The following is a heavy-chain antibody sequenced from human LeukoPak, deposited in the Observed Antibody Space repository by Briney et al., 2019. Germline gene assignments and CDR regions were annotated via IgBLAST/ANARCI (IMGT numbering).Heavy chain of an antibody. CDR1: GGSFSGYY. CDR3: ARLRGGGQDFDY. Sequence: SETLSLTCAVYGGSFSGYYRSWIRQPPGKGLEWIGEINHSGSTNYNPSLKSRVTISVDTSKNPFSLELSSVTAADTAVYYCARLRGGGQDFDYWGQGTLVTVSS. J-gene: IGHJ4*02. V-gene: IGHV4-34*01. CDR2: INHSGST. D-gene: IGHD4-23*01.